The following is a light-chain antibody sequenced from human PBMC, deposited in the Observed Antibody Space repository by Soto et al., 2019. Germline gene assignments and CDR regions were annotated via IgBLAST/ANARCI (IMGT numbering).Light chain of an antibody. CDR3: QQYGSSRT. V-gene: IGKV3-20*01. J-gene: IGKJ1*01. CDR1: QSVSSSD. CDR2: GAS. Sequence: EIVLTQSPGTLSLSPGERATLSCRASQSVSSSDLAWYQQKSGQAPRLLIYGASSRATGIPDRFSGSGSGIDFTLTISRLEPEDFAVYYCQQYGSSRTFGQGTKVEIK.